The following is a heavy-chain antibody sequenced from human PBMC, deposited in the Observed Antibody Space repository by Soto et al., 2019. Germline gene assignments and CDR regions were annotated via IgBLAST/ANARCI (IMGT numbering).Heavy chain of an antibody. D-gene: IGHD3-3*01. V-gene: IGHV3-30*18. Sequence: LRLSCAASGFTFSSYGMHWVRQAPGKGLEWVAVISYDGSNKYYADSVKGRFTISRDNSKNTLYLQMNSLRAEDTAVYYCAKGETYYDFWSGYYGMFFDYWGQGTLVTVSS. J-gene: IGHJ4*02. CDR3: AKGETYYDFWSGYYGMFFDY. CDR1: GFTFSSYG. CDR2: ISYDGSNK.